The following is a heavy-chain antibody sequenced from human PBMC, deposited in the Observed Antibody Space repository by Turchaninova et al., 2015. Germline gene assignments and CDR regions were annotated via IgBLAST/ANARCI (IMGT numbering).Heavy chain of an antibody. V-gene: IGHV1-46*01. CDR2: INPSGGGT. D-gene: IGHD2-15*01. CDR1: GYTFTSYY. Sequence: QSGAEVKKPGASVKVSCKASGYTFTSYYMHWVRQAPGQGLEWMGIINPSGGGTSYAQKFQGRFTMTSDTSTGTVYMELSSLRSEDTAVYYCARARHRGGGSCAHFDYWGQGTLVTVSA. J-gene: IGHJ4*02. CDR3: ARARHRGGGSCAHFDY.